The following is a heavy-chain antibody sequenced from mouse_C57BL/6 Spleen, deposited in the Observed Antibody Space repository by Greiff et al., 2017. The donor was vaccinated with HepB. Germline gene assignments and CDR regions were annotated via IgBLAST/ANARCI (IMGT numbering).Heavy chain of an antibody. D-gene: IGHD2-4*01. CDR1: GYTFTSYW. Sequence: QVQLQQPGAELVRPGSSVKLSCKASGYTFTSYWMDWVKQRPGQGLEWIGNIYPSDSETHYNQKFKDKATLTVDKSSSTAYMQLSSLTSEDSAVYYCARGGTYYDYDWFAYWGQGTLVTVSA. CDR2: IYPSDSET. V-gene: IGHV1-61*01. J-gene: IGHJ3*01. CDR3: ARGGTYYDYDWFAY.